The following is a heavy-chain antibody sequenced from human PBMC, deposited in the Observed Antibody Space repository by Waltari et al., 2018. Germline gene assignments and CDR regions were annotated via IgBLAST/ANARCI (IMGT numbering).Heavy chain of an antibody. CDR3: ARSYSRGVIPPFFDY. CDR2: FSYRGST. J-gene: IGHJ4*02. Sequence: QVQLRESGPGLLKPSQTLSLTCTVPGGSISSAGYYWGWIRQHPGKRLEWIGYFSYRGSTDYNPFLKIRVIISADPSKTAVVRTLSYVTAAYTAVYFRARSYSRGVIPPFFDYWGQGTLFTVAS. V-gene: IGHV4-31*03. D-gene: IGHD3-10*01. CDR1: GGSISSAGYY.